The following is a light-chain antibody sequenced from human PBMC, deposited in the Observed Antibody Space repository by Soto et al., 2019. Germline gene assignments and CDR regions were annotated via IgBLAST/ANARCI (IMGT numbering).Light chain of an antibody. CDR1: QSVLYSSNNKNY. CDR3: QQYYSTPRT. Sequence: DIVMTQSPDSLAVSLGERATINCKSSQSVLYSSNNKNYLAWYQQKPGQPPKLLIYWASTRESGVPDRFSGCGSGTDFTLTSSSLQAEDVAVYFCQQYYSTPRTFGQGTKVEIK. CDR2: WAS. V-gene: IGKV4-1*01. J-gene: IGKJ1*01.